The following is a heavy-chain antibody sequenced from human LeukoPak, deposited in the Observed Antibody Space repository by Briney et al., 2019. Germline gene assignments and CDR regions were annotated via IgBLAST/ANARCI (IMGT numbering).Heavy chain of an antibody. V-gene: IGHV3-48*02. D-gene: IGHD3-10*01. CDR3: ARGDGWFGELSNFDY. Sequence: GGSLRLSCAASGFTFGTYAMSWVRQAPEKGLEWVSSISSGSSAIYYADSVRGRFTISRDNAKKSLYLQMNSLRDEDTAVYYCARGDGWFGELSNFDYWGQGTLVTVSS. J-gene: IGHJ4*02. CDR2: ISSGSSAI. CDR1: GFTFGTYA.